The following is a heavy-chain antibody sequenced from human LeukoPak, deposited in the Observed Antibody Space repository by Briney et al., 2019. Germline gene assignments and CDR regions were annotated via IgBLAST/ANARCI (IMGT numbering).Heavy chain of an antibody. D-gene: IGHD3-10*01. CDR3: ARDPAIGSGSPTLFDY. J-gene: IGHJ4*02. Sequence: ASVKVSCKASGYTFTSYGISWVRQAPGQGLEWMGWISAYNGNTNYAQKLQGRVTMTTDTSTSTAYMELRSLTSDDTAVYYCARDPAIGSGSPTLFDYWGQGTLVTVSS. V-gene: IGHV1-18*01. CDR2: ISAYNGNT. CDR1: GYTFTSYG.